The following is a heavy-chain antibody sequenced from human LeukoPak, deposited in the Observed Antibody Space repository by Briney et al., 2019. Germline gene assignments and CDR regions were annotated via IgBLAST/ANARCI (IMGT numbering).Heavy chain of an antibody. CDR1: GFTFSSHW. Sequence: GGSLRLSCAVSGFTFSSHWMAWVRQAPGKGPEWVANINEDGSVKYYVDSVMGRFSISRDNAKDLLYLQMNSLRAEDTAVYYCARASSGMDFYWGQGTLVTVSS. V-gene: IGHV3-7*01. D-gene: IGHD3-10*01. CDR3: ARASSGMDFY. J-gene: IGHJ4*02. CDR2: INEDGSVK.